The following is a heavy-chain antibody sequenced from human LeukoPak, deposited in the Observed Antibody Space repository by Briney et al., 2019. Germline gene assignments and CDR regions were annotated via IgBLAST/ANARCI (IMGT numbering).Heavy chain of an antibody. J-gene: IGHJ5*02. CDR1: GFRFSDYS. CDR3: ARNTIFHP. Sequence: AGGSLRLSRAAPGFRFSDYSMNWVRQPPGKGLQWISYISSSDSTTYYTDSVRGRFTISRDNAKSSLYLLMNSLRDEDTGIYYCARNTIFHPWGQGTLVTVSS. D-gene: IGHD3-9*01. CDR2: ISSSDSTT. V-gene: IGHV3-48*02.